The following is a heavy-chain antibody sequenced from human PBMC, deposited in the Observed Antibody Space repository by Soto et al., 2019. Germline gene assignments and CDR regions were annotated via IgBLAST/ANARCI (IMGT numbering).Heavy chain of an antibody. CDR1: GFMFYAYG. D-gene: IGHD7-27*01. CDR3: AKAKLGLGRRMYV. CDR2: ISHDDATK. J-gene: IGHJ6*04. V-gene: IGHV3-30*18. Sequence: QVRLVESGGAVVQPGRSLRLSCAASGFMFYAYGMHWVRQAPGKGLEWVALISHDDATKYYADSVKGRFSISRDSSTNTMYLQMHGLSSEASGVKSCAKAKLGLGRRMYVWGKGRTGTVSS.